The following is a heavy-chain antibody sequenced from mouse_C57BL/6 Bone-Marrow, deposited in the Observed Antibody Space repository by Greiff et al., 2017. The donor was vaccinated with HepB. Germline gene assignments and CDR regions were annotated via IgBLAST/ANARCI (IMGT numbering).Heavy chain of an antibody. Sequence: QVQLQQPGAELVKPGASVKLSCKASGYTFNSYWMHWVKQRSGQGLEWIGWFYPGSGSITYNEKFKDKATLTADKSSSTVYMESSRLTSEDSAVYFCARHEVRWLLRGGLAYWGQGTLVTVSA. CDR3: ARHEVRWLLRGGLAY. J-gene: IGHJ3*01. CDR1: GYTFNSYW. D-gene: IGHD2-3*01. CDR2: FYPGSGSI. V-gene: IGHV1-62-2*01.